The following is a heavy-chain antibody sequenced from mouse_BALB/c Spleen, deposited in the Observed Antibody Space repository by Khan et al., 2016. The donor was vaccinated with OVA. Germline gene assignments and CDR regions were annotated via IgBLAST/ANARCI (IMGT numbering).Heavy chain of an antibody. J-gene: IGHJ4*01. CDR1: GYTFTNYG. CDR3: ASPTYFSYTLDY. D-gene: IGHD2-10*01. Sequence: QIQLVQSGPELKKPGETVKISCKASGYTFTNYGMNWVKQSPGKALKWMGWINTYTGEPTYADDFKGRFAFSLETSATTAYLQINNLKNEDTATDFWASPTYFSYTLDYWGQGTSVTVSS. CDR2: INTYTGEP. V-gene: IGHV9-3-1*01.